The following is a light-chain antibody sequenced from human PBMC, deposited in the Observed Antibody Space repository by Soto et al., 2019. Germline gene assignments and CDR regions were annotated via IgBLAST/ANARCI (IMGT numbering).Light chain of an antibody. Sequence: MVMTHSPAALSVSPWERATLSCRASQSVSSKLAWYQQKPGQALRLLIYDTSTRATGIPARFSGSGSGTEFTLTISSLQSEDFAVYYCQQYSNWPPITFGQGTRLEIK. V-gene: IGKV3-15*01. CDR1: QSVSSK. J-gene: IGKJ5*01. CDR3: QQYSNWPPIT. CDR2: DTS.